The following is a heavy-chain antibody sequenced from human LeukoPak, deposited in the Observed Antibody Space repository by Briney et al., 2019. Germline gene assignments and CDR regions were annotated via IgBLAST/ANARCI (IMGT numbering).Heavy chain of an antibody. J-gene: IGHJ4*02. CDR2: IYYSGST. CDR3: ARGGLGFSGEVDY. CDR1: GGSISSSSYY. V-gene: IGHV4-61*01. D-gene: IGHD6-19*01. Sequence: SETLSLTCTVSGGSISSSSYYWSWIRQPPGKGLEWIGYIYYSGSTNYNPSLKSRVTISVDTSKNQFSLKLSSVTAADTAVYYCARGGLGFSGEVDYWGQGTLVTVSS.